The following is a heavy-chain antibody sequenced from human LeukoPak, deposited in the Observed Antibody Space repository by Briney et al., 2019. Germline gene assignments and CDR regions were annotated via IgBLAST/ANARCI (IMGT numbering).Heavy chain of an antibody. CDR3: ARVPYGNVWGDNDGAIDV. V-gene: IGHV4-31*03. J-gene: IGHJ3*01. CDR2: IYYSGNT. CDR1: GASISSGGYY. Sequence: PSETLSLTCTVSGASISSGGYYWSWIRQHPGKGLEWIGYIYYSGNTYYNPSLKSRVTIPVDASKNQFSLNLSSVTAADTAVYYCARVPYGNVWGDNDGAIDVWGQGTMVTVTS. D-gene: IGHD3-16*01.